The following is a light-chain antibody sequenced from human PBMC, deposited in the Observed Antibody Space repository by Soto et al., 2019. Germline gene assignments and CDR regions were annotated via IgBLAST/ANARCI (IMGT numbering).Light chain of an antibody. Sequence: DIVMTQSPDSLAVSLGERATINCKSSQSVLYSSNNKNYLAWYQQKPGQPPKLLIYWASTRESGVPDRFSGSGSGTEFTLTISSLQAEDVAVYYCQQYYSTPIHFGPGTKVDIK. J-gene: IGKJ3*01. V-gene: IGKV4-1*01. CDR1: QSVLYSSNNKNY. CDR3: QQYYSTPIH. CDR2: WAS.